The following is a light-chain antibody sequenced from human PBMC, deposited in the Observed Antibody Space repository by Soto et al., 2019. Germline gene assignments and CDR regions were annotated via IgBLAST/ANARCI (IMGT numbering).Light chain of an antibody. V-gene: IGLV3-21*04. CDR3: QVWASSSDHVV. J-gene: IGLJ2*01. CDR1: NIGSKS. CDR2: YDS. Sequence: SYELTQPPSVSVAPGKTARITCGGNNIGSKSVHWYQQKPGQAPVLVIYYDSDRPSGIPERFSGSNTGNTATLTISRVEAGDEADYYCQVWASSSDHVVLGGGTKVTVL.